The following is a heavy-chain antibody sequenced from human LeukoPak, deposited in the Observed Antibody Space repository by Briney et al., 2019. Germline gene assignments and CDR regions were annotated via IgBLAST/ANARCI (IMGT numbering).Heavy chain of an antibody. CDR2: ISSSGSTI. D-gene: IGHD5-12*01. J-gene: IGHJ6*03. CDR1: GFTFSSYE. V-gene: IGHV3-48*03. Sequence: GGSLRLSCAASGFTFSSYEMNWVRQAPGKGLEWVSYISSSGSTIYYADSVKGRFTISRDNAKNSLYLQMNSLRAEDTAVYYCARDSGSHYYYYYYMDVWGKGTTVTVSS. CDR3: ARDSGSHYYYYYYMDV.